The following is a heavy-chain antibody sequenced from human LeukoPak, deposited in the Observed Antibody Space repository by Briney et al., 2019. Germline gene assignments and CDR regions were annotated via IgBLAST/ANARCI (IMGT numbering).Heavy chain of an antibody. Sequence: GGSLRLSCAASGFTFSNYGMQWVRQAPGKGLEWVSSISSSSSFIFYADSVKGRFTISRDNAKNSLYLQMNGLRAEDTAVYYCARGMEFGVTSGFDYWGQGTLVSVSS. CDR1: GFTFSNYG. CDR2: ISSSSSFI. D-gene: IGHD3-16*01. J-gene: IGHJ4*02. CDR3: ARGMEFGVTSGFDY. V-gene: IGHV3-21*01.